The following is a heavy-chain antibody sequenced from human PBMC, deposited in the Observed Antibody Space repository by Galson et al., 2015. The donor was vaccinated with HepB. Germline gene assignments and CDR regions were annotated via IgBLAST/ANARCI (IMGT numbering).Heavy chain of an antibody. D-gene: IGHD2-15*01. CDR2: TFYRSKWYN. Sequence: CAISGDSVSSNTAAWNRIRQSPSRGLEWLGRTFYRSKWYNEYAVSVKSRITITPDTSKNQFSLQLNSAIPEDTAVYYCARGDCSGNSCYWDWFDPWAQGTLVTVSS. CDR3: ARGDCSGNSCYWDWFDP. V-gene: IGHV6-1*01. CDR1: GDSVSSNTAA. J-gene: IGHJ5*02.